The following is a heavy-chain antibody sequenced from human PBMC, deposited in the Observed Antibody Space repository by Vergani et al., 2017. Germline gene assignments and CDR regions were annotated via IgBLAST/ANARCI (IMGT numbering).Heavy chain of an antibody. CDR1: GFTFSSYS. V-gene: IGHV3-21*01. CDR2: ISSSSSYI. CDR3: AXEYSSTSGRAFDF. D-gene: IGHD2-2*01. J-gene: IGHJ3*01. Sequence: EVQLVESGGGLVKRGGSLGLSCAASGFTFSSYSMNWVRQAPGKGLEWVSSISSSSSYIHYSDSLKGRFTISRDNAKSSLYLQMNSLRAEDTGVYYCAXEYSSTSGRAFDFWGQGTKVTVSS.